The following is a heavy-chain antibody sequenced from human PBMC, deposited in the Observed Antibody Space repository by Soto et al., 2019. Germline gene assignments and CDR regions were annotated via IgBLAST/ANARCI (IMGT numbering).Heavy chain of an antibody. Sequence: GXSLRLACAASGFTFSSYSLNWVRQAPVKGLEWGSYISSSSSTIYYADSVKGRFTISRDNAKNSLYLQMNSLRDEDTAVYYCARGEASREGYFDYWGQGTLVTVSS. CDR1: GFTFSSYS. D-gene: IGHD1-26*01. V-gene: IGHV3-48*02. CDR2: ISSSSSTI. J-gene: IGHJ4*02. CDR3: ARGEASREGYFDY.